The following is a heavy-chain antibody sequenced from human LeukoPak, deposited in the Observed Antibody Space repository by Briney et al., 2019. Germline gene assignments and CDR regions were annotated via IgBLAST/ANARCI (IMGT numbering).Heavy chain of an antibody. Sequence: GGSLGLSCAASGFTFSSYAMSWVRQAPGKGLEWVSFISPSGDRTSNADSVEGRFTISRDNTRNTLYLQMNSLRDEDTGVYYCAIMHGYYDGSGFWVQWGQGTLVTVSS. CDR3: AIMHGYYDGSGFWVQ. CDR2: ISPSGDRT. V-gene: IGHV3-23*01. D-gene: IGHD3-22*01. J-gene: IGHJ4*02. CDR1: GFTFSSYA.